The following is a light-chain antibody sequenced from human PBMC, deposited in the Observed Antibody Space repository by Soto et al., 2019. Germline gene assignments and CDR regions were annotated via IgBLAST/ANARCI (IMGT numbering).Light chain of an antibody. CDR3: SSYTSLNTVI. J-gene: IGLJ2*01. CDR2: EVT. Sequence: QSALTQPTSVSGSPGQSISISCTGTSNDIGDSNFVSWYRQYPGGAPKLLLYEVTYRPSEVSTRFSGSKSGYTASLTISGLQADDEADYYCSSYTSLNTVIFGGGTQLTVL. CDR1: SNDIGDSNF. V-gene: IGLV2-14*03.